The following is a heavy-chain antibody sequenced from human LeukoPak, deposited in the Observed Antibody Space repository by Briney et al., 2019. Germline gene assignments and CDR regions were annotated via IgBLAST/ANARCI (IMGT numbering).Heavy chain of an antibody. CDR1: GFTFSSYA. J-gene: IGHJ4*02. V-gene: IGHV3-30-3*01. D-gene: IGHD3-10*01. CDR2: ISYDGSNK. CDR3: ARDHRGVRDYFDY. Sequence: GGSLRLSCAASGFTFSSYAMHWVRQAPGKGLEWVAVISYDGSNKYYADSVKGRFTISRDNSKNTLYLQMNSLRAEDTAVYYCARDHRGVRDYFDYWGQGTLVTVSS.